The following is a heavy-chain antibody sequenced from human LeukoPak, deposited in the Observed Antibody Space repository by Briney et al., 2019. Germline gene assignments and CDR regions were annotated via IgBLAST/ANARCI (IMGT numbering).Heavy chain of an antibody. D-gene: IGHD3-22*01. CDR2: ISGSGGST. J-gene: IGHJ1*01. CDR1: GFTFSSYA. CDR3: ASVKDHYDIYFQH. Sequence: GGSLRLSCAASGFTFSSYAMSWVRQAPGKGLEWVSAISGSGGSTYYADSVKGRYTISRDNSKNTLYLQMNSLRAEDTAVYYCASVKDHYDIYFQHWGQGTLVTVSS. V-gene: IGHV3-23*01.